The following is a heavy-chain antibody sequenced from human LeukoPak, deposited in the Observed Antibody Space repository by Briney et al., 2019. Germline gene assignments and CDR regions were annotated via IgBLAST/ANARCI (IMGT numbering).Heavy chain of an antibody. CDR2: INTNTENP. Sequence: EASVKVSCKASGYTFTSYAMNWVRQAPGQGLEWMGWINTNTENPTYAQGFTGRFVFALDTSVSTAYLQISSLKAEDTAVYYCARVFSSSYSSSWYGYWGQGTLVTVSS. V-gene: IGHV7-4-1*02. J-gene: IGHJ4*02. CDR3: ARVFSSSYSSSWYGY. D-gene: IGHD6-13*01. CDR1: GYTFTSYA.